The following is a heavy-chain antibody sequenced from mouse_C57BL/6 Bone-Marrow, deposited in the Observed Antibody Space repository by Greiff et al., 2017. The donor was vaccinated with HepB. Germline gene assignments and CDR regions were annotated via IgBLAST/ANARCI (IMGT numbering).Heavy chain of an antibody. CDR1: GYTFTSYW. CDR2: MHHNSGST. D-gene: IGHD1-1*01. CDR3: ARPTIYYYGSSYHFDY. J-gene: IGHJ2*01. V-gene: IGHV1-64*01. Sequence: QVQLQQPGAELVKPGASVKLSCKASGYTFTSYWMHWVKQRPGQGLEGIGMMHHNSGSTNYNEKFKSKATLTVDKSSSTAYMQLSSLTSEDSAVYYCARPTIYYYGSSYHFDYWGQGTTLTVSS.